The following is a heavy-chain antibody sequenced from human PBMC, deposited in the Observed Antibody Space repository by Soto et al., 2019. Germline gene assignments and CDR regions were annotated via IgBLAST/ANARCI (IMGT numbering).Heavy chain of an antibody. CDR1: GSSPTTGNW. J-gene: IGHJ4*02. CDR2: IFQDVTA. Sequence: PAETLSPTVPVPGSSPTTGNWSTWARQSPQRGREYISEIFQDVTANSYPPFERRAAMSVDTSRNQFSLNLTSVTAADTAVYFCARPVYDGRLNYMYFDFWGPGTLVTVSS. V-gene: IGHV4-4*01. D-gene: IGHD3-10*01. CDR3: ARPVYDGRLNYMYFDF.